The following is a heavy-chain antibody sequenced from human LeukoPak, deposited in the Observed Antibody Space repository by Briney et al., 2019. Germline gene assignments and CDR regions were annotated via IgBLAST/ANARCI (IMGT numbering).Heavy chain of an antibody. Sequence: GGSLRLSCTVSGFIFSDSWMAWIRQAPGKGLEWVAIIEKNGSGKNYVDSVKGRFIISRDNAKNTLYLQMNSLRAEDTAVYYCARGGDYSSSSTDFWGQGTLVTVSS. CDR3: ARGGDYSSSSTDF. D-gene: IGHD6-6*01. J-gene: IGHJ4*02. CDR1: GFIFSDSW. V-gene: IGHV3-7*01. CDR2: IEKNGSGK.